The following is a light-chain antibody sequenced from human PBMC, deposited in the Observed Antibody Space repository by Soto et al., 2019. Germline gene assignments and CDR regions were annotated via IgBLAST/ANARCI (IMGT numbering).Light chain of an antibody. Sequence: QSALTQPASVSGSPGQSVTISCTGTGTDVGGYNYVSWYQHHPGKAPKLMIYEVSNRPPGVSNRFSGSKSGNTASLSISGLQTEDEADYYCCSSTSRSTWLFGGGTKLTVL. V-gene: IGLV2-14*01. CDR1: GTDVGGYNY. J-gene: IGLJ3*02. CDR3: CSSTSRSTWL. CDR2: EVS.